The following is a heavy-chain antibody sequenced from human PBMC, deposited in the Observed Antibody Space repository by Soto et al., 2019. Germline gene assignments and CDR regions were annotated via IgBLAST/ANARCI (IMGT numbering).Heavy chain of an antibody. CDR2: IYYSGST. CDR3: ASDRAPGYHNGMDF. CDR1: GGSVSSGSYY. Sequence: PSETLSLTCTVSGGSVSSGSYYWSWIRQPPGKGLEWIGYIYYSGSTNYNPSLKSRVTISVDTSKNQFSLKLSSVTAADTAVYYCASDRAPGYHNGMDFWCQGISLTVS. V-gene: IGHV4-61*01. J-gene: IGHJ6*02.